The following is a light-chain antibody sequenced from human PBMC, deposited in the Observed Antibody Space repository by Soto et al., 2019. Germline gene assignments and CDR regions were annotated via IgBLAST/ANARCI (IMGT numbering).Light chain of an antibody. V-gene: IGLV1-40*01. CDR2: GNI. CDR1: SSNIGAGYD. Sequence: QSVLTQPPSVSGAPGQRVTISCTGSSSNIGAGYDVHWYQQRPGTAPKLLIFGNINRPSGVPDRSSGSKSGISASLAITGLQAEDEGDYYCQSYDSTLSARYVFGTGTKVTVL. CDR3: QSYDSTLSARYV. J-gene: IGLJ1*01.